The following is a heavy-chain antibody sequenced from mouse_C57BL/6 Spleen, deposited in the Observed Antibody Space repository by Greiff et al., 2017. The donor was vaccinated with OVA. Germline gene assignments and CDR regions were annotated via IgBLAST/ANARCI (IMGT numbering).Heavy chain of an antibody. V-gene: IGHV1-19*01. CDR2: INPYNGGT. CDR1: GYTFTDYY. CDR3: ARGAIEGPDY. Sequence: VQLKQSGPVLVKPGASVKMSCKASGYTFTDYYMNWVKQSHGKSLEWIGVINPYNGGTSYNQKFKGKATLTVDKSSSTAYMELNSLTSEDSAVYYCARGAIEGPDYWGQGTSVTVSS. J-gene: IGHJ4*01.